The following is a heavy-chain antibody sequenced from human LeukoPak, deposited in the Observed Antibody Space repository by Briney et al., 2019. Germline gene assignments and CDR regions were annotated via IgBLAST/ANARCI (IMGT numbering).Heavy chain of an antibody. V-gene: IGHV3-7*01. CDR3: ARDTWGEDY. Sequence: GSLRLSCVASGFTFSSNVMIWVRPAPGKGLEWVANIKKDGSEKYYLDSVKGRFTISRDNAKNSLYLQVNSLRAEDTAVYYCARDTWGEDYWGQGTLVTVSS. D-gene: IGHD3-16*01. CDR1: GFTFSSNV. J-gene: IGHJ4*02. CDR2: IKKDGSEK.